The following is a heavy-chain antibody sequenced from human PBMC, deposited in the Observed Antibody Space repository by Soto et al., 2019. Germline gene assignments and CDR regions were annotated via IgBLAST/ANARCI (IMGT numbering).Heavy chain of an antibody. Sequence: GESLKISCKGSGYSFTSYWISWVRQMPGKGLEWMGRIDPSDSYTNYSPSFQGHVTISADESISTAYLQWSSLKASDTAMYYCAGVVGLSYYYHYGMDFWGPGTTVTVSS. V-gene: IGHV5-10-1*01. CDR3: AGVVGLSYYYHYGMDF. J-gene: IGHJ6*02. CDR1: GYSFTSYW. CDR2: IDPSDSYT. D-gene: IGHD2-15*01.